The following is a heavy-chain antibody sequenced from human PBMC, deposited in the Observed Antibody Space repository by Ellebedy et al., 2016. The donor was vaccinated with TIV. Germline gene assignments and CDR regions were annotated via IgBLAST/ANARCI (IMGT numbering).Heavy chain of an antibody. D-gene: IGHD3-3*01. CDR1: GYTFTSYG. CDR2: ISAYNGNT. V-gene: IGHV1-18*01. Sequence: ASVKVSCXASGYTFTSYGISWVRQAPGQGLEWMGWISAYNGNTNYAQKLQGRVTMTRNTSISTAYMELSRLRSDDTAVYYCASRWSLSVAFDYWGQGTLVTVSS. J-gene: IGHJ4*02. CDR3: ASRWSLSVAFDY.